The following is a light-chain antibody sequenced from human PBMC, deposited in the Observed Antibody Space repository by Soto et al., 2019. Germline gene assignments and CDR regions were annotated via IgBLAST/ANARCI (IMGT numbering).Light chain of an antibody. CDR1: QSLLHSNGYNY. V-gene: IGKV2-28*01. CDR3: MQALRTAGT. CDR2: LGS. Sequence: DLVMTQSPLSLPVTPGEPASISCRSSQSLLHSNGYNYLDWYLQKPGQSPQLLIYLGSNRASGVPDRFSGSGSGTDFTLKISRVEAEDVGVYYCMQALRTAGTFGQGTKLEIK. J-gene: IGKJ2*01.